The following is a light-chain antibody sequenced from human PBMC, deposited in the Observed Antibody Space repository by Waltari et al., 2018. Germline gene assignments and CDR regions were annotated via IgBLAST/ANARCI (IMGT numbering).Light chain of an antibody. CDR2: DVA. Sequence: QSALTQPASVSASPGQSITISYTGTSRDIGGYHYVSRYPQNPGQVPKLMIYDVARRPSGVSNRFSGAKCGNTASLTISGRQAEDEADYYCASYTSTNTVIFGGGTKVTVL. V-gene: IGLV2-14*03. CDR3: ASYTSTNTVI. CDR1: SRDIGGYHY. J-gene: IGLJ2*01.